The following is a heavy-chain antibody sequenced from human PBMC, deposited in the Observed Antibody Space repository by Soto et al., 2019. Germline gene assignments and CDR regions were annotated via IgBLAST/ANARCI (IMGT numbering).Heavy chain of an antibody. Sequence: SVKVSCKASGDTFDFYTINWVRQAPGLGLEWMGRFNPILSFSNSALKFQGRVTLTADKSTSTAYMVLSSLGSEDTAIYYCATSFGSGSRAFDYWGQGALVTVSS. CDR1: GDTFDFYT. CDR2: FNPILSFS. D-gene: IGHD3-10*01. J-gene: IGHJ4*02. V-gene: IGHV1-69*02. CDR3: ATSFGSGSRAFDY.